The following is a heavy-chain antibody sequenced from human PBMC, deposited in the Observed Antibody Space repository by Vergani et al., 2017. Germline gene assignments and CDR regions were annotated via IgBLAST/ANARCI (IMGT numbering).Heavy chain of an antibody. CDR2: IYHSGST. CDR3: ARELDANSFDI. Sequence: QVQLQESGPGLVKPSETLSLTCAVSGYSISSGYYWGWIRQPPGKGLEWIGSIYHSGSTYYNPSLKSRVTISVDTSKNQFSLKLSSVTAADTAVYYCARELDANSFDIWGQGTMVTVSS. CDR1: GYSISSGYY. V-gene: IGHV4-38-2*02. J-gene: IGHJ3*02. D-gene: IGHD1-1*01.